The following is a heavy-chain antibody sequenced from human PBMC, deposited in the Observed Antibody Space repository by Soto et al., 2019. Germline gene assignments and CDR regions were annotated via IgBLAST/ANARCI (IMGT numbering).Heavy chain of an antibody. CDR3: ASHGKDDFWSGYYREVDYYYYMDV. CDR1: GGAISSGGYY. V-gene: IGHV4-39*07. J-gene: IGHJ6*03. D-gene: IGHD3-3*01. Sequence: SETLSLTCTVSGGAISSGGYYWSWIRQPPGKGLEWIGEINHSGSTNYNPSLKSRVTISVDTSKNQFSLKLSSVTAADTAVYYCASHGKDDFWSGYYREVDYYYYMDVWGKGTTVTVSS. CDR2: INHSGST.